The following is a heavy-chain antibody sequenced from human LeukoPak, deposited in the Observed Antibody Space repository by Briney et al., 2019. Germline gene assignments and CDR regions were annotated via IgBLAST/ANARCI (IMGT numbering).Heavy chain of an antibody. D-gene: IGHD3-22*01. CDR2: SSDSGGGT. Sequence: QPGGSLRLSCAASGFTFSSYVMNWVRQAPGKGLEWVSGSSDSGGGTYYADSVKGRFTISRDNSKNTLYLQMNSLRAEDTAVYYCARDGYSSGYYNPPGDRYWGQGTLVTVSS. V-gene: IGHV3-23*01. J-gene: IGHJ4*02. CDR3: ARDGYSSGYYNPPGDRY. CDR1: GFTFSSYV.